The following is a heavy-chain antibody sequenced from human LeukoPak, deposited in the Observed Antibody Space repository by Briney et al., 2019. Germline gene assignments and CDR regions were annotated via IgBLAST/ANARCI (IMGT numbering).Heavy chain of an antibody. CDR2: ISAYNGNT. Sequence: ASVQVSCKASGYTFTSYGISWVRQAPGQGLEWMGWISAYNGNTNYAQKLQGRVTMTTDTSTSTAYKELRSLRSDDTAVYYCATLGYSYGYFDYWGQGTLVTVSS. J-gene: IGHJ4*02. D-gene: IGHD5-18*01. CDR3: ATLGYSYGYFDY. CDR1: GYTFTSYG. V-gene: IGHV1-18*01.